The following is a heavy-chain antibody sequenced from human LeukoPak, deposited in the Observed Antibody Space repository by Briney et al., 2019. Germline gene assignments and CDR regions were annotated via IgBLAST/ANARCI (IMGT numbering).Heavy chain of an antibody. D-gene: IGHD2-21*02. CDR1: GGSFSGYY. CDR3: ARGGHIVVVTANYWYFNL. V-gene: IGHV4-34*01. J-gene: IGHJ2*01. Sequence: SETLSLTCAVYGGSFSGYYWSWIRQPPGKGLEWIGEINHSGSTNYNPSLKSRVTISVDTSKNQFSLKLSSVTAADTAVYYCARGGHIVVVTANYWYFNLWGRGTLVTVSS. CDR2: INHSGST.